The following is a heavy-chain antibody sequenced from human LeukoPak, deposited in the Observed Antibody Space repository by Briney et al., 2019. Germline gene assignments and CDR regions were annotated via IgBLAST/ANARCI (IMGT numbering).Heavy chain of an antibody. CDR1: GFTFSSYG. J-gene: IGHJ4*02. D-gene: IGHD3-16*01. CDR2: IRYDGSNK. V-gene: IGHV3-30*02. CDR3: AKDMGEYTTFDY. Sequence: PGGSLRLSCAASGFTFSSYGMHWVRQAPGKGLEWVAFIRYDGSNKYYADSVKGRFTISRDNSKNTLYLQMNSLRAEDTAVYYCAKDMGEYTTFDYWGQGTLVTVSS.